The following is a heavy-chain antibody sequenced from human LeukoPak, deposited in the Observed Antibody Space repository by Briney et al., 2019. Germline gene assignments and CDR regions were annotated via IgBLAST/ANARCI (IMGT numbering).Heavy chain of an antibody. D-gene: IGHD2-2*01. J-gene: IGHJ6*02. CDR3: ARLKCISTTCPSRYVMDV. Sequence: SETLSLTCSVSVGSISPYYWSWVRQPPGKGLEDIGYIYYSGSTNYNPSLKSRVTISVDTSKDQFSLNLTSVTAADTAVYYCARLKCISTTCPSRYVMDVWGQGTTVTVSS. CDR2: IYYSGST. V-gene: IGHV4-59*01. CDR1: VGSISPYY.